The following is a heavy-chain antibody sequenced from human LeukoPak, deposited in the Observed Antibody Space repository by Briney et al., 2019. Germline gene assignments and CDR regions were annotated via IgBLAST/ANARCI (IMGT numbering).Heavy chain of an antibody. CDR3: AKRYWGHQLLPTPFDY. D-gene: IGHD2-2*01. CDR1: GFTFSSYA. V-gene: IGHV3-23*01. J-gene: IGHJ4*02. CDR2: ISGSGGST. Sequence: GGSLRLSCAASGFTFSSYAMSRVRQAPGKGLEWVSAISGSGGSTYYADSVKGRFTISRDNSKNTLYLQMNSLRAEDTAVYYCAKRYWGHQLLPTPFDYWGQGTLVTVSS.